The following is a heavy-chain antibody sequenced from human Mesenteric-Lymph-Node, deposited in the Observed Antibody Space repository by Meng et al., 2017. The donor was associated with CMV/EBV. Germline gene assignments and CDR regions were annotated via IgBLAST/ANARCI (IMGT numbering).Heavy chain of an antibody. CDR2: IDWNGDSK. Sequence: GESLKISCAASGFTFDDFGMSWVRQGPGKGLEWVSTIDWNGDSKGYADSVSGRITISRDNANNSLYLQMSSLRADDTAVYYCVRVTVADQNWFDSWGQGTLVTVSS. CDR3: VRVTVADQNWFDS. J-gene: IGHJ5*01. D-gene: IGHD6-19*01. CDR1: GFTFDDFG. V-gene: IGHV3-20*04.